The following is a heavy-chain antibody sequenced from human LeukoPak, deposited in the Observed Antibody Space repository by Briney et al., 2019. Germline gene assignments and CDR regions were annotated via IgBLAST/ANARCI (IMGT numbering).Heavy chain of an antibody. CDR2: IYTSGST. J-gene: IGHJ5*02. CDR1: GVSISSPTYY. Sequence: SGTLSLTCTVSGVSISSPTYYWSWIRQPAGKGLEWIGHIYTSGSTNYNPSLKSRVTIPIDTSKNQFSLKVRSVTAADTAVYYCARLGYQLPLFDPWGQGTLVTVSS. V-gene: IGHV4-61*09. D-gene: IGHD2-2*01. CDR3: ARLGYQLPLFDP.